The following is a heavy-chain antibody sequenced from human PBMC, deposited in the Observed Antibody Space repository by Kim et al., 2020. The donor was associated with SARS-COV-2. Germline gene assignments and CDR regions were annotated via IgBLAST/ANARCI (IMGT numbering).Heavy chain of an antibody. CDR1: GFTFSSYS. D-gene: IGHD2-21*02. CDR2: ISSSSSYI. V-gene: IGHV3-21*01. Sequence: GGSLRLSCAASGFTFSSYSMNWVRQAPGKGLEWVSSISSSSSYIYYADSVKGRFTISRDNAKNSLYLQMNSLRAEDTAVYYCARDLLLAYCGGDCYSVDYWGQGTLVTVSS. CDR3: ARDLLLAYCGGDCYSVDY. J-gene: IGHJ4*02.